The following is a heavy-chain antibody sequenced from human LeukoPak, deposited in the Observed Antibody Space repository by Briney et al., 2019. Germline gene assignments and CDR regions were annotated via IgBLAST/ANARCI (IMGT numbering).Heavy chain of an antibody. J-gene: IGHJ4*02. Sequence: PSETLSLTCTVSGGSINSYYWSWIRQPAGKGLAWIGRICSSGSTNYNPSLKSRVSMSVDTSKNQFSLKLTSVTAADTAVYYCARGGKATVVTMWGQGILVTVSS. CDR1: GGSINSYY. V-gene: IGHV4-4*07. CDR2: ICSSGST. D-gene: IGHD4-23*01. CDR3: ARGGKATVVTM.